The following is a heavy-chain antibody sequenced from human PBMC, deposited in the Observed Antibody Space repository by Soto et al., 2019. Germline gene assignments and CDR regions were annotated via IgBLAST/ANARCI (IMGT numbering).Heavy chain of an antibody. J-gene: IGHJ4*02. V-gene: IGHV3-23*01. CDR2: LSHDGGNI. CDR1: DYNFTYHA. D-gene: IGHD1-26*01. CDR3: ANQMGSWVDTAIEF. Sequence: GGSPRPSCVTPDYNFTYHALTWVRLPPGKGLQWVAALSHDGGNIYYRDSVRGRFTISRDNSKNTLYPQMHSLKAEDTAVYFCANQMGSWVDTAIEFWGLGTQVTGSS.